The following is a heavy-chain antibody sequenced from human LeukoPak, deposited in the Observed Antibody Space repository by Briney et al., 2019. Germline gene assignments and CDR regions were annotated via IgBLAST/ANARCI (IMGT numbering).Heavy chain of an antibody. D-gene: IGHD6-13*01. Sequence: SETLSLTCAVYGGSFSGYYWSWIRQPPGKGREWIGEINHSGSTNYNPSLKSRVTISVDTSKNQFSLKLSSVTAADTAVYYCARGPSAPTTPIAAAGRRGSGDYWGQGTLVTVSS. CDR1: GGSFSGYY. CDR3: ARGPSAPTTPIAAAGRRGSGDY. V-gene: IGHV4-34*01. J-gene: IGHJ4*02. CDR2: INHSGST.